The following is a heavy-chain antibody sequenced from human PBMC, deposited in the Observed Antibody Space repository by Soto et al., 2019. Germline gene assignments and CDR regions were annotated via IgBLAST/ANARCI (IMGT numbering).Heavy chain of an antibody. CDR1: GYSISSGYY. D-gene: IGHD3-3*01. Sequence: SETLSLTCTVSGYSISSGYYWGWIRQPPGKGLEWIGSIYHSGSTYYNPSLKSRVTISVDTSKNQFSLKLSSVTAADTAVYYCARDDSTYYDFWSGYYFDYWGQGTLVTVSS. V-gene: IGHV4-38-2*02. CDR3: ARDDSTYYDFWSGYYFDY. CDR2: IYHSGST. J-gene: IGHJ4*02.